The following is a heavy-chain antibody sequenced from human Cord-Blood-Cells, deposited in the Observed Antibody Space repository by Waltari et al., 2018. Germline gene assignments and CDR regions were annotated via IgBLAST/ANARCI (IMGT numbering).Heavy chain of an antibody. Sequence: QVQLQQWGAGLLKPSETLSLTCAVYGGSFSGYSWSWIRQPPGKGLEWIGEINHSGSTNYNPSLKSRVTISVDTSKNQFSLKLSSVTAADTAMYYCAKTGDLYYFDYWGQGTLVTVSS. CDR3: AKTGDLYYFDY. V-gene: IGHV4-34*01. J-gene: IGHJ4*02. CDR1: GGSFSGYS. CDR2: INHSGST. D-gene: IGHD7-27*01.